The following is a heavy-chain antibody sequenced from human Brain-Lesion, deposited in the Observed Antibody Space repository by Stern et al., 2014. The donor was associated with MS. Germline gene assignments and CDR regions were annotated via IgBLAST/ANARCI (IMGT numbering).Heavy chain of an antibody. J-gene: IGHJ6*02. V-gene: IGHV1-2*02. CDR2: INPNTGGT. D-gene: IGHD3-3*01. Sequence: QMQLVQSAAEVKKPGASVKVSCKTSGYIFTGYYIHWVRQAPGQGLEWMAWINPNTGGTTYAKKFQGRVTMSRATSISTAYVELSSLTSDDTAVYYCARDQRGITIFGVVTDYYYLGMDVWGQGTTVTVSS. CDR1: GYIFTGYY. CDR3: ARDQRGITIFGVVTDYYYLGMDV.